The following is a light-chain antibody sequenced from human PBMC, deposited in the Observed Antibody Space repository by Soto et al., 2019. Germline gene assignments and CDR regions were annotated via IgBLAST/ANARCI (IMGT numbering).Light chain of an antibody. Sequence: EIVLTQSPATLSLSPGERATLSCRASQSVSIYLAWYQQKSGQAPRLLIYDASNRATGIPARFSGSGSGTDFTLTISSLEPEDFAVYYCQQRSNWPPWTLGPGTKVEIK. CDR2: DAS. J-gene: IGKJ1*01. CDR3: QQRSNWPPWT. V-gene: IGKV3-11*01. CDR1: QSVSIY.